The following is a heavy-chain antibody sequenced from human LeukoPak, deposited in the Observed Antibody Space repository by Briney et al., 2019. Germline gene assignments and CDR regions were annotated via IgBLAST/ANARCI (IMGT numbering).Heavy chain of an antibody. CDR2: IYYSGST. Sequence: IPSETLSLTYAVSNDSISSGYYWGWIRQPPGKGLEWIGSIYYSGSTSYNPSLKSRVTISVDTSKNHFSLRLSSVTAADTAVYYCARNGTSYYDSRGYYAFDVWGPGTMVTVSP. J-gene: IGHJ3*01. D-gene: IGHD3-22*01. CDR3: ARNGTSYYDSRGYYAFDV. CDR1: NDSISSGYY. V-gene: IGHV4-38-2*01.